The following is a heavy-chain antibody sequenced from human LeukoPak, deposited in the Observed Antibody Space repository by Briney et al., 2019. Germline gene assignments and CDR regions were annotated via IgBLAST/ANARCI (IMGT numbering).Heavy chain of an antibody. CDR2: IYHSGST. CDR3: ARDGAVLLWFGELSR. V-gene: IGHV4-38-2*02. J-gene: IGHJ4*02. CDR1: GYSISSGYY. D-gene: IGHD3-10*01. Sequence: SETLSLTCTVPGYSISSGYYWGWIRQPPGKGLEWSWSIYHSGSTYYNRSPKSRVPISVDTSKNHASLSLASWTPASTSLYTCARDGAVLLWFGELSRWGQASLVSVPS.